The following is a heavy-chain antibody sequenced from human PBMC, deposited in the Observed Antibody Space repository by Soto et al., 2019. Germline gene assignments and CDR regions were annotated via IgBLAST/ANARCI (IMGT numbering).Heavy chain of an antibody. CDR3: ARVRLGELSFLLFDY. CDR1: GYTFTSYY. CDR2: INPSGGST. V-gene: IGHV1-46*01. Sequence: GSVKVSCKASGYTFTSYYMHWVRQAPGQGLEWMGIINPSGGSTSYAQKFQGRVTITRDTSASTAYMELSSLRSEDTAVYYCARVRLGELSFLLFDYWGPGTLVTVSS. J-gene: IGHJ4*02. D-gene: IGHD3-16*02.